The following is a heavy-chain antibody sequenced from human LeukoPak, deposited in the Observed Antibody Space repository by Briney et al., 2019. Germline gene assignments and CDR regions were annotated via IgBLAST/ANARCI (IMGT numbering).Heavy chain of an antibody. CDR2: ISAYNGNT. V-gene: IGHV1-18*01. CDR3: ARVGRQWLVNLSFDY. J-gene: IGHJ4*02. CDR1: GYTFTSYG. Sequence: GASVKVSCKASGYTFTSYGISWVRQAPGQGLEWMGWISAYNGNTNYAQKFQGRVTMTRDTSISTAYMELSRLRSDDTAVYYCARVGRQWLVNLSFDYWGQGTLVTVSS. D-gene: IGHD6-19*01.